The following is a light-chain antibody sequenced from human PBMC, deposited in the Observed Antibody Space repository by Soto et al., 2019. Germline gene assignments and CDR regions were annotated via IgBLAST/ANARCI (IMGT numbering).Light chain of an antibody. J-gene: IGKJ3*01. CDR3: QHCDYLPI. CDR2: DPS. CDR1: HDITSF. V-gene: IGKV1-33*01. Sequence: DIQMTQSPSSLSASVGDRVTITCQASHDITSFLNWYQHKPGRAPKLLIYDPSILEAGVPTRFSGSGSGTHFTFTISSLQPEDVATYYCQHCDYLPIFGPGTTVDFK.